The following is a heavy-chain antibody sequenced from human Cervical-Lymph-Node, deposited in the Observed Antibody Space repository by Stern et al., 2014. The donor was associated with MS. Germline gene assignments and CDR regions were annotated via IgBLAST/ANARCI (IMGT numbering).Heavy chain of an antibody. V-gene: IGHV1-46*01. CDR3: ARQNMVRGVTELDF. D-gene: IGHD3-10*01. CDR1: GYNFTIYY. Sequence: VQLVESGTEVKKSGASVRISCKASGYNFTIYYLHWVRQAPGQGLEWLGIINPSPGSTAYAQKFQDRVTMTNDTSTSTVYLEMSSLISEDTAVYYCARQNMVRGVTELDFWGQGTLVTVSS. J-gene: IGHJ4*02. CDR2: INPSPGST.